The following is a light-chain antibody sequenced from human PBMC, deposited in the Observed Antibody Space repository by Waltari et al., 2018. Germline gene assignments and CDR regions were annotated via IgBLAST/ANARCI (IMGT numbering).Light chain of an antibody. V-gene: IGKV4-1*01. CDR1: QSLLHNPNNKNY. CDR2: WAS. Sequence: DILMTQSPDSLAVSLGERVTVNCKYSQSLLHNPNNKNYLAWYQQKPCQAPKLLIYWASTRESGVPNRFSGSGSGTDFTLTISGLQAEDVAVYYCQQCYSTPLSFGGGTKVEIK. CDR3: QQCYSTPLS. J-gene: IGKJ4*01.